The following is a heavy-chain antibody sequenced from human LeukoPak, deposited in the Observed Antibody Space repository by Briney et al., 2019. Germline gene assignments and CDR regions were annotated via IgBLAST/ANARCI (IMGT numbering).Heavy chain of an antibody. D-gene: IGHD1-26*01. CDR1: GYTFTSYD. V-gene: IGHV1-2*06. J-gene: IGHJ4*02. CDR2: INPNSGGT. CDR3: ARAGGAATLFDY. Sequence: GASVKVSCKASGYTFTSYDINWVRQAPGQGLEWMGRINPNSGGTNYAQKFQGRVTMTRDTSISTAYMELSRLRSDDTAVYYCARAGGAATLFDYWGQGTLVTVSS.